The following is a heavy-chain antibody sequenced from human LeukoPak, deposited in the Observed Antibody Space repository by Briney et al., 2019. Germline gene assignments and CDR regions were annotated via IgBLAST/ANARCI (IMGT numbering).Heavy chain of an antibody. Sequence: PSETLSLTCTVSGGSISSGGYYWSWIRQPPGKGLEWIGEINHSGSTNYNPSLKSRVTISVDTSKNQFSLKLSSVTAADTAVYYCARSDYYGSGRAGMDVWGKGTTVTVSS. V-gene: IGHV4-39*07. J-gene: IGHJ6*04. CDR2: INHSGST. D-gene: IGHD3-10*01. CDR3: ARSDYYGSGRAGMDV. CDR1: GGSISSGGYY.